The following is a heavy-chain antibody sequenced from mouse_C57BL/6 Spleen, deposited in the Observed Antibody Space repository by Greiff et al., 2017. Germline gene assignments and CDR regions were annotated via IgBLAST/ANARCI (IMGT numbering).Heavy chain of an antibody. J-gene: IGHJ2*01. Sequence: VQLQQSGPELVKPGASVKMSCKASGYTFTDYNMHWVKQSHGKSLEWIGYINPNNGGTSYNQKFKGKATLTVNKSSSTAYMELRSLTSEDSAVYYCAKITTVVADYWGQGTTLTVSS. CDR2: INPNNGGT. V-gene: IGHV1-22*01. D-gene: IGHD1-1*01. CDR1: GYTFTDYN. CDR3: AKITTVVADY.